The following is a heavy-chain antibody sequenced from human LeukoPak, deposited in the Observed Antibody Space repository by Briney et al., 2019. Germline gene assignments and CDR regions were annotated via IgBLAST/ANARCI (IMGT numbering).Heavy chain of an antibody. CDR3: SKRLDY. CDR1: GFSFSGFW. CDR2: INEDGSQK. Sequence: GGSLRLSCAASGFSFSGFWMEWVRQAPGKGMEWVANINEDGSQKYYTDSVKGRFTISRDNARNSLYLYMNNLRADDTAIYYCSKRLDYLGQGALVTVSS. V-gene: IGHV3-7*01. J-gene: IGHJ4*02.